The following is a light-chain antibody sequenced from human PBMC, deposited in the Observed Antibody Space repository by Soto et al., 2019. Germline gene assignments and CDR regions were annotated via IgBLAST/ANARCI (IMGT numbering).Light chain of an antibody. Sequence: DIQTTQSPSSLSASVGDRVTITCRASQSISSYLNWYQQKPGKAPKLLIYAASSLQSGVPSRFSGSGSGTDFTLTISSLQPEDFATYYCQQSYSTLYTFGQGTKVEIK. CDR3: QQSYSTLYT. V-gene: IGKV1-39*01. J-gene: IGKJ1*01. CDR2: AAS. CDR1: QSISSY.